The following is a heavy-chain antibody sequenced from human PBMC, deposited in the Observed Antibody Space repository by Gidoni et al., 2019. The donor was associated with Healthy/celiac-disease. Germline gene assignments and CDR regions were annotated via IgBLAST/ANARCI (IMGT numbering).Heavy chain of an antibody. CDR3: ARGVRYSSSYTD. D-gene: IGHD6-6*01. CDR2: SYSRRST. J-gene: IGHJ4*02. CDR1: GGSVSSGSYY. V-gene: IGHV4-61*01. Sequence: QVHLQDSGPVLVNPSETLSLTCTVSGGSVSSGSYYWSCIRQPPGKGLAWIGYSYSRRSTNYNHSLKSRATISVDTSKNQFSLKMSSGTAADTAVYYCARGVRYSSSYTDWGQGTMVTVSS.